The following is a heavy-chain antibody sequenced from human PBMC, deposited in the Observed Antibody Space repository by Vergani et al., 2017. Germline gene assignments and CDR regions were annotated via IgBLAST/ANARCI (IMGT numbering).Heavy chain of an antibody. D-gene: IGHD3-10*01. Sequence: QVQLQQWGAGVVKPSGTLSLTCAVFGESFSSFYWSWIRQPPGKGLEWIGEINNDGHTNYYPSLESRVTVSRDTAKNQFSLNLMSVTAADTAMYYCAVRPRVNLVGGEIVTKRAFDYWGQGSLVTVSS. J-gene: IGHJ4*02. CDR2: INNDGHT. V-gene: IGHV4-34*02. CDR3: AVRPRVNLVGGEIVTKRAFDY. CDR1: GESFSSFY.